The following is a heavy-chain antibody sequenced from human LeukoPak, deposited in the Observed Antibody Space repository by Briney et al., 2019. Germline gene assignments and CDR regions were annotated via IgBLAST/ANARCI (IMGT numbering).Heavy chain of an antibody. CDR1: GGSLSSGDYS. V-gene: IGHV4-30-4*01. J-gene: IGHJ5*02. CDR3: ARDMARIFQGYNWFDP. D-gene: IGHD2-15*01. Sequence: SETLSLTCTVSGGSLSSGDYSWSWVRQPPGKGLEWIGYTYYSGSTYYNPSLKSRVTISVDTSKNQFSLKLSSVTAADTAVYYCARDMARIFQGYNWFDPWGQGTLVTVSS. CDR2: TYYSGST.